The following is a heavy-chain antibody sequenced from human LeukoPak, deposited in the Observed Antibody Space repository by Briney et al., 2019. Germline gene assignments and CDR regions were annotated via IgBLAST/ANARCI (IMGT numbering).Heavy chain of an antibody. D-gene: IGHD6-13*01. CDR2: IIPILGIA. J-gene: IGHJ4*02. CDR3: ATHSPYSSSWYDDY. Sequence: SVKVSCMASGGTFSSYAISWVRQAPGQGLEWMGRIIPILGIANYAQKFQGRVTITADKSTSTAYMELSSLRSEDTAVYYCATHSPYSSSWYDDYWGQGTLVTVSS. V-gene: IGHV1-69*04. CDR1: GGTFSSYA.